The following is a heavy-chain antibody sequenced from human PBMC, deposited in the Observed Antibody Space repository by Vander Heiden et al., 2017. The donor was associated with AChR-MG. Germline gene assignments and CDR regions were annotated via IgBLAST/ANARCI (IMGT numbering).Heavy chain of an antibody. J-gene: IGHJ6*02. D-gene: IGHD6-6*01. V-gene: IGHV1-69*02. CDR3: ARGGSSSSEGSYYYGMDV. Sequence: QVQLVQSGAEVKKPGSSVTVSCKAYGGTFSSYTIRWVRQAPGQGLEWMGRIIPILGIANYAQKFQGRVTITADKPTSTAYMELSSLRSEDTAVYYCARGGSSSSEGSYYYGMDVWGQGTTVTVSS. CDR1: GGTFSSYT. CDR2: IIPILGIA.